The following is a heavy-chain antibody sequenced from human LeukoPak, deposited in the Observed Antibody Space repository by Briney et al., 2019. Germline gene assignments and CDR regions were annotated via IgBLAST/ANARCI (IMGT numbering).Heavy chain of an antibody. CDR3: ASLVVNRRYYYYMDV. J-gene: IGHJ6*03. Sequence: PSETLSLTCTVSGGSISNYYWSWIRQPPGKGLEWIGEINHSGSTNYNPSLKSRVTISVDTSKNQFSLKLSSVTAADTAVYYCASLVVNRRYYYYMDVWGKGTTVTVSS. CDR2: INHSGST. V-gene: IGHV4-34*01. CDR1: GGSISNYY. D-gene: IGHD2-8*02.